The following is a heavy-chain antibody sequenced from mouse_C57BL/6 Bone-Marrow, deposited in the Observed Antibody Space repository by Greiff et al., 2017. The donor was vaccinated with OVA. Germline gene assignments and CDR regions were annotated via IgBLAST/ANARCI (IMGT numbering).Heavy chain of an antibody. CDR2: IYPSDSDT. CDR3: AIGTFCFDY. Sequence: VQLQQPGAELVKPGASVKVSCKVSGYTFTSYWMHWVKQRPGQGLEWIGRIYPSDSDTNYNQKFKGKATLTVDKSSSTAYIQLSSLTSDETAVYYCAIGTFCFDYWGQGTTLTVSS. V-gene: IGHV1-74*01. J-gene: IGHJ2*01. CDR1: GYTFTSYW.